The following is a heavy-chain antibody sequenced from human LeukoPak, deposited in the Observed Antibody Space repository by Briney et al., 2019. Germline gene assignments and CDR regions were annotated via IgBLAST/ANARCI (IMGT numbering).Heavy chain of an antibody. V-gene: IGHV3-11*01. CDR2: ISSSGSTI. J-gene: IGHJ6*03. CDR3: ARVPSMIAAGLTFYYYYMDV. D-gene: IGHD6-6*01. CDR1: GFTFSDYY. Sequence: GGSLRLSCAASGFTFSDYYMSWIRQAPGKGLEWVSYISSSGSTIYYADSVKGRFTISRDNAKNSLYLQMNSLRAEDTAVYYCARVPSMIAAGLTFYYYYMDVWGKGTTVTVSS.